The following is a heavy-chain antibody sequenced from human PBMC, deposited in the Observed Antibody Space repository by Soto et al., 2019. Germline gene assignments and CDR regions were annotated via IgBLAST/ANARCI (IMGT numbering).Heavy chain of an antibody. CDR2: IYYSGST. Sequence: SETLSLTCTVSGGSISSGGYYWSWIRQHPGKGLEWIGYIYYSGSTYYNPSLKSRVTISVDTSKNQFSLKLSSVTAADTAVYYCARVTHYDFWSGYSLLPSYYYYYMDVWGKGTTVTVSS. CDR1: GGSISSGGYY. J-gene: IGHJ6*03. V-gene: IGHV4-31*03. D-gene: IGHD3-3*01. CDR3: ARVTHYDFWSGYSLLPSYYYYYMDV.